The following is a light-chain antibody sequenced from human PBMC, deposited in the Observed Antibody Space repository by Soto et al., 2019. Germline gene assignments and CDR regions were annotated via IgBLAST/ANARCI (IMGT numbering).Light chain of an antibody. CDR1: SGSIASNY. Sequence: NFMLTQHHSVSESPGKTVTIYCTGSSGSIASNYVQWYQQRPGSAPTTVIYEDNQRPSGVPDRFSGSIDSSSNSASLTNSGLKTEDEADYYCQSYDSSNVVFGGGTKLTVL. CDR3: QSYDSSNVV. CDR2: EDN. J-gene: IGLJ2*01. V-gene: IGLV6-57*02.